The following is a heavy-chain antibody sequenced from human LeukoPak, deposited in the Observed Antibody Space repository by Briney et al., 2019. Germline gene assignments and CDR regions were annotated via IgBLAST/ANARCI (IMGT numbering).Heavy chain of an antibody. CDR2: ISYDGSNK. J-gene: IGHJ4*02. CDR3: AKELKRYCSGGSCRPLDY. Sequence: PGGSLRLSCAASGFTFSSYGMHWVRQAPGKGLEWVAVISYDGSNKYYADSVKGRFTISRDNSKNTLYLQMNSLRAEDTAVYYCAKELKRYCSGGSCRPLDYWGQGTLVTVSS. D-gene: IGHD2-15*01. CDR1: GFTFSSYG. V-gene: IGHV3-30*18.